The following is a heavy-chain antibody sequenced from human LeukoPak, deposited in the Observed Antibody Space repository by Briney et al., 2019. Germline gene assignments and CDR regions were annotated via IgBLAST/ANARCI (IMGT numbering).Heavy chain of an antibody. CDR3: ARPYYYDSSGYYLNY. CDR1: GFTVSSNY. V-gene: IGHV3-53*01. J-gene: IGHJ4*02. D-gene: IGHD3-22*01. Sequence: PGGSLRLSCAASGFTVSSNYMSWVRQAPGKGLEWVSVIYSGGSTYYADSVKGRFTISRDNSKNTLYLQMNSLRAEDTAVYYCARPYYYDSSGYYLNYWGQGTLVTVSS. CDR2: IYSGGST.